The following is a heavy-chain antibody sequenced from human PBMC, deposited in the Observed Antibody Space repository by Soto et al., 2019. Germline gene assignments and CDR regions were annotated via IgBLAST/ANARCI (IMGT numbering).Heavy chain of an antibody. V-gene: IGHV3-73*01. CDR1: GFTFSGSA. Sequence: GGSLRLSCAASGFTFSGSAMHWVRQASGKGLEWVGRIRSKANSYATAYAASVKGRFTISRDDSKNTAYLQMNSLKTEDTAVYYCTTDDYIWGSYRYDYWGQGTLVTVSS. J-gene: IGHJ4*02. CDR3: TTDDYIWGSYRYDY. D-gene: IGHD3-16*02. CDR2: IRSKANSYAT.